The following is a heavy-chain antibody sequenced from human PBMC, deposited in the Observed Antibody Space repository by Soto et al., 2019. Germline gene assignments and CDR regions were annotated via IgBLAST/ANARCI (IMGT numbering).Heavy chain of an antibody. Sequence: ASVKVSCKASGYTFTSYGISWVRQAPGRGLEWMGWISAYNGNTNYAQKLQGRVTMTTDTSTSTAYMELRSLRSDDTAVYYCARLLDFWSGSYSYGMDVWGQGTTVTVSS. V-gene: IGHV1-18*01. CDR2: ISAYNGNT. CDR3: ARLLDFWSGSYSYGMDV. CDR1: GYTFTSYG. D-gene: IGHD3-3*01. J-gene: IGHJ6*02.